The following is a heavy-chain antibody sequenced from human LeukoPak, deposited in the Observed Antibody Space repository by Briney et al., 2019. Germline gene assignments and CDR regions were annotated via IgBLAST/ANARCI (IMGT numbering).Heavy chain of an antibody. J-gene: IGHJ4*02. V-gene: IGHV4-39*07. Sequence: SETLSLTCSVSGDSISSSSYYWGWIRQPPGKGLEWIGNIYYSGNTYCNPSLKSRVTISVDTSKNQFSLKLSSVTAADTAVYYCVRATGWGVLTGYYRTFDYWGQGTLVTVSS. CDR3: VRATGWGVLTGYYRTFDY. CDR1: GDSISSSSYY. CDR2: IYYSGNT. D-gene: IGHD3-9*01.